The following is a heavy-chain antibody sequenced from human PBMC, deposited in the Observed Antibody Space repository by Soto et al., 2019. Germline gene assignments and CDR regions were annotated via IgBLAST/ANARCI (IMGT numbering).Heavy chain of an antibody. Sequence: GGSLXLSCAASGFXFDDYAMHWVRQAPGKGLEWVSGISWNSGSIGYADSVKGRFTISRDNAKNSLYLQMNSLRAEDTALYYCAKEKTYYDILTGPIIFDYWGQGTLVTVSS. V-gene: IGHV3-9*01. CDR1: GFXFDDYA. D-gene: IGHD3-9*01. CDR2: ISWNSGSI. CDR3: AKEKTYYDILTGPIIFDY. J-gene: IGHJ4*02.